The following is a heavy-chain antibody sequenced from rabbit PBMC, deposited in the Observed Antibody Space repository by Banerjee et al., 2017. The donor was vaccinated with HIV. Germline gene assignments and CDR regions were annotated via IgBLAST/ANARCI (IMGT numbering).Heavy chain of an antibody. CDR3: ARDGSGWGANFNL. Sequence: QSLEESGGDLVKPGASLTLTCTASGFSFSSNYYSCWVRQAPGKGPEWIACIDAGSSGSTWYASWAKGRFTISKTSSTTVTLQLNSLTAADTATYFCARDGSGWGANFNLRGQGTLVTVS. V-gene: IGHV1S40*01. CDR1: GFSFSSNYY. D-gene: IGHD4-1*01. J-gene: IGHJ4*01. CDR2: IDAGSSGST.